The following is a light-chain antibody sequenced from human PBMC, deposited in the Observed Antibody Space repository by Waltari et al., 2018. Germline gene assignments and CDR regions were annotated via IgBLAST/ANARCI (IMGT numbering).Light chain of an antibody. CDR3: CSYAGSSTLWV. J-gene: IGLJ3*02. V-gene: IGLV2-23*02. CDR2: EVS. Sequence: QSALTQPASVSGSPGQSITIPCTGTRSDVGSYNLVSWYQQHPGKAHKLMIYEVSKGPSGVSSRLSDSKSGNTSSLTIAGLQAEDEADYYCCSYAGSSTLWVFGGGTKLTVL. CDR1: RSDVGSYNL.